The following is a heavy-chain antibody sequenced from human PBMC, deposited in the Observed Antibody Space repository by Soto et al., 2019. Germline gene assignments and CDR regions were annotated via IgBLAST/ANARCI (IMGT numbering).Heavy chain of an antibody. CDR3: ARGIYSSSSRNWFDP. J-gene: IGHJ5*02. CDR2: ISYDGSNK. V-gene: IGHV3-30-3*01. CDR1: GFTFSSYA. D-gene: IGHD6-6*01. Sequence: PGGSLRLSCAASGFTFSSYAMHWVRQAPGKGLEWVAVISYDGSNKYYADSVKGRFTISRDNAKNTLYLQMNSLRAEDTAVYYCARGIYSSSSRNWFDPWGQGTLVTVS.